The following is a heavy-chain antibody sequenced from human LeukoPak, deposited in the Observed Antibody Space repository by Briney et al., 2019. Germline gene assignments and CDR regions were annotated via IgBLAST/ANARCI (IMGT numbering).Heavy chain of an antibody. D-gene: IGHD3-22*01. CDR1: GFTFSSYE. V-gene: IGHV3-20*04. CDR3: ARARGRDSSGSHFDY. J-gene: IGHJ4*02. CDR2: INWNADST. Sequence: GGSLRLSCAASGFTFSSYEMNWVRQAPGKGLEWVSSINWNADSTRYADSVKGRFTISRDNAKKSLYLQMNSLRAEDTALYYCARARGRDSSGSHFDYWGQGTLVTVSS.